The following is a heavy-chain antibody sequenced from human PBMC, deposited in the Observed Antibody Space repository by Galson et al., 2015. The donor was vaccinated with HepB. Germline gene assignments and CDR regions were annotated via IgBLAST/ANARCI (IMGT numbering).Heavy chain of an antibody. CDR2: ISAKNGDT. J-gene: IGHJ4*02. CDR1: GYTFSSYG. CDR3: ARATRFPLYSSSWYGDN. V-gene: IGHV1-18*01. Sequence: SVKVSCKASGYTFSSYGVSWVRQAPGQGLEWMGWISAKNGDTKYAQKAQGRVTMTTDTSTSTAYMELRSLRSDDTAVYYCARATRFPLYSSSWYGDNWGQGTLVTVSS. D-gene: IGHD6-13*01.